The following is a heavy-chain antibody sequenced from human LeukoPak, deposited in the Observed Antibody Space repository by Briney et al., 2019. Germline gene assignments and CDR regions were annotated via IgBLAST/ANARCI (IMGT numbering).Heavy chain of an antibody. Sequence: PGGSLRLSCAASGFTFSSYSMNWVRQAPGKGLEWVSFISSSSYIYYVDSVKGRFTISRDNAKNSLYLQMNSLRAEDTAVYYCARAPGYRGFLDYWGQGNLVTVSS. CDR2: ISSSSYI. CDR3: ARAPGYRGFLDY. CDR1: GFTFSSYS. V-gene: IGHV3-21*01. D-gene: IGHD5-18*01. J-gene: IGHJ4*02.